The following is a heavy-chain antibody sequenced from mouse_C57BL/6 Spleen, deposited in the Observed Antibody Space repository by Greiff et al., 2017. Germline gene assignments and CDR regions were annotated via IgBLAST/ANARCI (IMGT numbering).Heavy chain of an antibody. Sequence: LVESGAELAKPGASVKLSCTASGYTFTSYWMHWVKQRPGQGLEWIGYINPSSGYTKYNQKFKDKATLTADKSSSTAYMQLSSLTYEDSAVYYCARSEDQGRSTVVARGYAMDDWGQGTSVTVSS. V-gene: IGHV1-7*01. J-gene: IGHJ4*01. CDR2: INPSSGYT. CDR1: GYTFTSYW. CDR3: ARSEDQGRSTVVARGYAMDD. D-gene: IGHD1-1*01.